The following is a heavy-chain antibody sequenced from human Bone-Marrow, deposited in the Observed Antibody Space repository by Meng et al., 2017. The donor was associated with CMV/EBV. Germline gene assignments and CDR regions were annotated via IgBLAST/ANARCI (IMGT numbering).Heavy chain of an antibody. J-gene: IGHJ4*02. D-gene: IGHD6-19*01. CDR1: GYTFTSYD. Sequence: ASVKVSCKASGYTFTSYDINWVRQATGQGLEWMGWMNPNSGNTGYAQKFQGRVTITRNTSISTAYMELSSLRSEDTAVYYCARDSSGWPLIDYWGQGTLVTVSS. CDR3: ARDSSGWPLIDY. CDR2: MNPNSGNT. V-gene: IGHV1-8*03.